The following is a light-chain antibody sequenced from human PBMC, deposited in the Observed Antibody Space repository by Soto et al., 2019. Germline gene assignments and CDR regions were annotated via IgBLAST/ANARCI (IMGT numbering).Light chain of an antibody. V-gene: IGKV1-12*01. CDR3: QQANSFRPLT. J-gene: IGKJ4*01. CDR1: QGISSC. CDR2: AAS. Sequence: DIQMTQSPSSVSASVGDRVTITCRASQGISSCLAWYQQKPGKAPKLLIYAASSLQSGGPSRFSGSGAGTDFTLTISSLQPEDFATYYCQQANSFRPLTFGGGTKVEIK.